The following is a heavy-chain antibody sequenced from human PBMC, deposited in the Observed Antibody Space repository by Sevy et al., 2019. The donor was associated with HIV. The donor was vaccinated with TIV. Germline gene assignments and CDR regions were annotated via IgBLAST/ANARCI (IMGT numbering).Heavy chain of an antibody. CDR3: ARGPGLPAYCTGGVCYMSHAPSADYYYYGMDV. Sequence: SETLSLTCAVYGGSFSGYYWSWIRQPPGKGLEWIGEINHSGSTNYNPSLKSRVTISVDTSKNQFSLKLSSVTAAVTAVYYCARGPGLPAYCTGGVCYMSHAPSADYYYYGMDVWGQGTTVTVSS. D-gene: IGHD2-8*02. CDR2: INHSGST. J-gene: IGHJ6*02. V-gene: IGHV4-34*01. CDR1: GGSFSGYY.